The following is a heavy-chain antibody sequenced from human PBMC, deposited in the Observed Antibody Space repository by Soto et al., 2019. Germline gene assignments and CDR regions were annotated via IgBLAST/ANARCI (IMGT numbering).Heavy chain of an antibody. CDR2: INPSGGST. V-gene: IGHV1-46*01. CDR3: ARDLPGGSGGWGYYYGMDV. Sequence: ASVKVSCKASGYTFTSCYMHWVRQAPGQGLEWMGIINPSGGSTSYAQKFQGRVTMTRDTSTSTVYMELSSLRSEDTAVYYCARDLPGGSGGWGYYYGMDVWGQGTTVTVSS. D-gene: IGHD6-25*01. J-gene: IGHJ6*02. CDR1: GYTFTSCY.